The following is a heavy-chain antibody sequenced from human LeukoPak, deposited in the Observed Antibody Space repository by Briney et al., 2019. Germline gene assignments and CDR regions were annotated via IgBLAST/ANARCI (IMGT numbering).Heavy chain of an antibody. J-gene: IGHJ4*02. CDR3: AKEGTTESYFDY. CDR1: GFTFSSYE. CDR2: IRYDGSNK. Sequence: GGSLRLSCAASGFTFSSYEMNWVRQAPGKGLEWVAFIRYDGSNKYYADSVKGRFTISRDNSKNTLYLQMNSLRAEDTAVYYCAKEGTTESYFDYWGQGTLVTVSS. D-gene: IGHD4-17*01. V-gene: IGHV3-30*02.